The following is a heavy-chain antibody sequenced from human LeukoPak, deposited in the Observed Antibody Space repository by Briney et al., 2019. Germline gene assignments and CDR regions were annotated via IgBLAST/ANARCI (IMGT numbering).Heavy chain of an antibody. V-gene: IGHV1-8*01. J-gene: IGHJ3*02. Sequence: VASVTVSCKASGYTFTSYDINWVRQATGQGLEWMGWMNPNSGNTGYAQKFQGRVTMTRNTSISTAYMELSSLRSEDTAVYYCARGSGYSYGYAFDIWGQGTMVTVSS. CDR1: GYTFTSYD. CDR2: MNPNSGNT. CDR3: ARGSGYSYGYAFDI. D-gene: IGHD5-18*01.